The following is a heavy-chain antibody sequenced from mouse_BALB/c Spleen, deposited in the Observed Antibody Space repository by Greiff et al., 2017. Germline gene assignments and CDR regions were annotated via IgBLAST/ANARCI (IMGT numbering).Heavy chain of an antibody. J-gene: IGHJ1*01. CDR2: SRNKANDYTT. CDR3: ARGTATRYFDV. Sequence: EVQRVESGGGLVQPGGSLRLSCATSGFTFSDFYMEWVRQPPGKRLEWIAASRNKANDYTTEYSASVKGRFIVSRDTSQSILYLQMNALRAEDTAIYYCARGTATRYFDVWGAGTTVTVSS. D-gene: IGHD1-2*01. CDR1: GFTFSDFY. V-gene: IGHV7-1*02.